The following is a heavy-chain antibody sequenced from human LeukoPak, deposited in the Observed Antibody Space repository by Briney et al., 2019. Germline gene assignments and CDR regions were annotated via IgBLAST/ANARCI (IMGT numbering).Heavy chain of an antibody. CDR3: AKEEWLGKMNYFDY. V-gene: IGHV3-23*01. J-gene: IGHJ4*02. CDR1: GFTFSSYA. Sequence: GRSLRLSCAASGFTFSSYAMSWVRQGPGKGLEWVSSILGSGGGGSTYYADSVKGRFTISRDNSKNTLYLQMNSLRAEDTAVYYCAKEEWLGKMNYFDYWGQGTLVTVSS. CDR2: ILGSGGGGST. D-gene: IGHD3-3*01.